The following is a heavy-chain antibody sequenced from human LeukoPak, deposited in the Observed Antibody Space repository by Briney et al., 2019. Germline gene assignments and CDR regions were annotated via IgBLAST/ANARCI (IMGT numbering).Heavy chain of an antibody. CDR2: VNPNNGVT. J-gene: IGHJ6*02. D-gene: IGHD2-2*01. V-gene: IGHV1-2*02. CDR1: EDTFTGYY. Sequence: ASVKVSCKASEDTFTGYYIHWVRQAPGQGLEWMGWVNPNNGVTEYAQEFQGRVTMTRDTSLSTAYMELSRLRSDDTAVYYCATDHCTRPNCYEDSYHGMDVWGQGTTVTVSS. CDR3: ATDHCTRPNCYEDSYHGMDV.